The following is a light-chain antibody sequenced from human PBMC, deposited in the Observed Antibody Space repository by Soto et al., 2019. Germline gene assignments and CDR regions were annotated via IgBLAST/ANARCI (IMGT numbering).Light chain of an antibody. CDR1: QSVNQK. J-gene: IGKJ2*01. CDR2: VAS. V-gene: IGKV3-15*01. Sequence: EIVLTQSRATLSVSPGERATLSCRASQSVNQKLGWYQQKPGQAPRLLIYVASYRATGIPARFSGSGSGTAYTLTISNLQAEDFAVYYCQQFNNWPHTFGQGTRLEIK. CDR3: QQFNNWPHT.